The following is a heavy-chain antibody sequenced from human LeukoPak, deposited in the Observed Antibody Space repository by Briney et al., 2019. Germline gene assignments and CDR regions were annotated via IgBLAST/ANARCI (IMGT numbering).Heavy chain of an antibody. J-gene: IGHJ3*02. V-gene: IGHV3-15*01. D-gene: IGHD5-18*01. Sequence: NTGGSLRLSCAASGFTFSKAWMSWVRQAPGRGLEWVGRIKSKTNGGTTDSAAPVKDRFTISRDDSKNTLYLQMISLKIEDTAVYYCVTEGYIYGYHSLDTWGRGTMVTVSS. CDR3: VTEGYIYGYHSLDT. CDR1: GFTFSKAW. CDR2: IKSKTNGGTT.